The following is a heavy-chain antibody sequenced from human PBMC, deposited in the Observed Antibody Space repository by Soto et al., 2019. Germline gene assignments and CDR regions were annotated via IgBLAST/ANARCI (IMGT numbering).Heavy chain of an antibody. J-gene: IGHJ4*02. CDR2: FSAGGRA. CDR1: GFSFNNYA. CDR3: AKESTPEHYGDTLFDY. Sequence: EVQLLESGGALVQPGGSLRLSCAASGFSFNNYALSWVRQAPGKGLEWVSTFSAGGRAYYADTVKGRFTIARDSSQNTVHLQINILRPEDTAIYYCAKESTPEHYGDTLFDYWGQGTRVTVSS. D-gene: IGHD4-17*01. V-gene: IGHV3-23*01.